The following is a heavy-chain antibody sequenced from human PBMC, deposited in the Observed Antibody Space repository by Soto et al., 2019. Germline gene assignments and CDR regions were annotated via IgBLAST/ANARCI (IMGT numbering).Heavy chain of an antibody. Sequence: QVQLVQSGAEVKKPGASVKVSCKASGYTFTSYDINWVRQATGQGLEWMGWMNPNSGNTGYAQKFQGRVTMTRNTSISTGYRELSSLRSEDTAGYYCARFDYSNPIGFDPWGQGTLVTVSS. D-gene: IGHD4-4*01. CDR3: ARFDYSNPIGFDP. CDR2: MNPNSGNT. J-gene: IGHJ5*02. CDR1: GYTFTSYD. V-gene: IGHV1-8*01.